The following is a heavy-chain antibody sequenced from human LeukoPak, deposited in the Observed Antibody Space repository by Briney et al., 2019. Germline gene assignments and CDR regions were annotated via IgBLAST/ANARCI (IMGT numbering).Heavy chain of an antibody. CDR1: GFTFRSYS. V-gene: IGHV3-21*01. J-gene: IGHJ6*02. Sequence: PGGSLRLSCAASGFTFRSYSVNWVRQAPGKGLDWVSSISSSSSYIYYADSVKGRFTISRGNAKNSLYLQMNSLRAEDTAVYYCARTPSVRFLEWLLTGGMDVWGQGTTVTVSS. D-gene: IGHD3-3*01. CDR2: ISSSSSYI. CDR3: ARTPSVRFLEWLLTGGMDV.